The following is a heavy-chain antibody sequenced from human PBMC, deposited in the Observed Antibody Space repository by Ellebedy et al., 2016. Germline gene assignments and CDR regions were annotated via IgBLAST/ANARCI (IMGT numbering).Heavy chain of an antibody. CDR3: ARAIVAKVPYYYYYGMDV. Sequence: SGPTLVKPTQTLTLTCTFSGFSLNTSGMCVSWIRQPPGKALEWLARIDWDDDKYYRTSLKTMLTISKDTSKNQVVLTMTNMDPVDTATFYCARAIVAKVPYYYYYGMDVWGQGTTVTVSS. V-gene: IGHV2-70*11. J-gene: IGHJ6*02. CDR1: GFSLNTSGMC. CDR2: IDWDDDK. D-gene: IGHD5-12*01.